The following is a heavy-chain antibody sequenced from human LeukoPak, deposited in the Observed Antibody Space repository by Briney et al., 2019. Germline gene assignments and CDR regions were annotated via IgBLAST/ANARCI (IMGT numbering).Heavy chain of an antibody. D-gene: IGHD1-26*01. CDR1: GYTFTGYY. CDR2: INPKSGGT. CDR3: ARERPVGATTEVGDY. Sequence: ASVKVSCKASGYTFTGYYMHWVRQAPGQGLEWMGRINPKSGGTNYAQKFQGRVTMTRDTSISTAYMELSRLRSDDTAVYYCARERPVGATTEVGDYWGQGTLVTVSS. V-gene: IGHV1-2*02. J-gene: IGHJ4*02.